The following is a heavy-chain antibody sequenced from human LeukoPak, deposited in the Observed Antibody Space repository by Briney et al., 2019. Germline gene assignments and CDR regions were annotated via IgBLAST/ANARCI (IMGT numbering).Heavy chain of an antibody. Sequence: PSETLSLTCAVSGGSLSPHYWSWIRRPLGKGLEWIGEINNRGTTNYSPSLRGRATISVDTSKNQFPLRLTSVTAADTAMYYCARVPLWWLTPFDFWGQGTLATVSS. V-gene: IGHV4-34*01. J-gene: IGHJ4*02. D-gene: IGHD5-12*01. CDR2: INNRGTT. CDR1: GGSLSPHY. CDR3: ARVPLWWLTPFDF.